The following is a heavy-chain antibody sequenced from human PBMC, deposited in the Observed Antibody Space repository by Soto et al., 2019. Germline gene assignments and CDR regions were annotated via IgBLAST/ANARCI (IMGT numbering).Heavy chain of an antibody. CDR3: ARTYRNYDFWSGYSSWFDP. CDR1: GGTFSSYA. D-gene: IGHD3-3*01. CDR2: IIPIFGTA. J-gene: IGHJ5*02. Sequence: SGKVSCKASGGTFSSYAISWVRQAPGQGLEWMGGIIPIFGTANYAQKFQGRVTITADESTSTAYMELSSLRSEDTAVYYCARTYRNYDFWSGYSSWFDPWGQGTLVTVSS. V-gene: IGHV1-69*13.